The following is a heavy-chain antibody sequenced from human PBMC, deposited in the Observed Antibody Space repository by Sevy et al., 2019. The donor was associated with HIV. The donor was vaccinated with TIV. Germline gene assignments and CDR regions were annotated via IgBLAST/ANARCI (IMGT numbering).Heavy chain of an antibody. CDR1: GYTFTGDY. CDR2: VYPNSGGT. CDR3: ARDGGGGTTNSGMDV. D-gene: IGHD1-7*01. V-gene: IGHV1-2*06. Sequence: ASVKVSCKASGYTFTGDYLHWVRQAPGQGLEWMGRVYPNSGGTNYAQKFQGRVTMTRDTSISTAYMELNRLTSDDTAVYYCARDGGGGTTNSGMDVWGQGTMVTVSS. J-gene: IGHJ6*02.